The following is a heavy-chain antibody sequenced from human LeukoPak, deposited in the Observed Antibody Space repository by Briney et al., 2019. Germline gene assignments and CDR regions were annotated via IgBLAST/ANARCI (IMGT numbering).Heavy chain of an antibody. Sequence: PGGSLRLSCAASGFTFSSYNMNWVRQAPGKGLEWVSSISSSSNYIYYADSVKGRFTISRDNAKNSLYLQMNSLRAEDTAMYYCARDRSVGATDFDYWGKGTLVTVSS. V-gene: IGHV3-21*06. D-gene: IGHD1-26*01. CDR1: GFTFSSYN. J-gene: IGHJ4*02. CDR2: ISSSSNYI. CDR3: ARDRSVGATDFDY.